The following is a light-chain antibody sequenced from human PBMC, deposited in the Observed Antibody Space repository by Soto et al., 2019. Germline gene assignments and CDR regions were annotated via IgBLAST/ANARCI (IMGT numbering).Light chain of an antibody. V-gene: IGKV2-28*01. J-gene: IGKJ3*01. CDR1: QSLLHSNGYNY. CDR3: MQALQTPFT. Sequence: DLVMTQSPLSLPVTPGEPASISCRSSQSLLHSNGYNYLDWYLQKPGQSPQLLIYLGSNRASGVPDMFSGSGSGTDFTLKISRVEAEDVGVYYCMQALQTPFTFGPGTKVDIK. CDR2: LGS.